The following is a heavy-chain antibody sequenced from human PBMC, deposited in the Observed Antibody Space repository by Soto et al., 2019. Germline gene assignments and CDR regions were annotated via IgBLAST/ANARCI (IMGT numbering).Heavy chain of an antibody. CDR1: GFTFTGHY. Sequence: ASVKVSCKASGFTFTGHYIHWVRQAPGQGLEWMGWINPNSGGTSYAQKFQGRLTMTTDTSITTAYMELSRLSSDDTAFYYCAKSGSYWHYLDFWGQGTLVTVSS. CDR2: INPNSGGT. V-gene: IGHV1-2*02. D-gene: IGHD1-26*01. J-gene: IGHJ4*02. CDR3: AKSGSYWHYLDF.